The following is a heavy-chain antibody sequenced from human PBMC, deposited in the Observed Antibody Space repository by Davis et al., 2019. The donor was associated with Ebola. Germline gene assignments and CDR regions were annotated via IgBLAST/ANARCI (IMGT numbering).Heavy chain of an antibody. CDR1: GFTFSSYA. CDR3: AKDRIFGAFDI. V-gene: IGHV3-64*04. J-gene: IGHJ3*02. Sequence: PGGSLRLSCSASGFTFSSYAMHWVRQAPGKGLEYVSAISSNGGSTYYADSVKGRFTISRDNSKNTLYLQMNSLRAEDTAVYYCAKDRIFGAFDIWGQGTMVTVSS. D-gene: IGHD2-15*01. CDR2: ISSNGGST.